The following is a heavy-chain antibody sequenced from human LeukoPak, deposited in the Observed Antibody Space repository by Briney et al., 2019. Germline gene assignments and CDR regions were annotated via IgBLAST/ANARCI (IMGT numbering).Heavy chain of an antibody. D-gene: IGHD1-1*01. Sequence: ASVKVSCKASGYTFTDYYIHWVRQAPGQGLEWMGRINPNSGATKYAQNFQGRVTMTRDTSISTAYMELRRLEYDDTAVYYCARDRNWSGGSYWDQGTLVTVSS. CDR1: GYTFTDYY. CDR3: ARDRNWSGGSY. CDR2: INPNSGAT. V-gene: IGHV1-2*06. J-gene: IGHJ4*02.